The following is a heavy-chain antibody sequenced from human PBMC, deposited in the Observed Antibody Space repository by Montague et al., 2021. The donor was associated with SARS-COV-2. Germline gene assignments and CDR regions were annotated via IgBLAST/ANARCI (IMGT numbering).Heavy chain of an antibody. V-gene: IGHV4-39*01. CDR2: IYYSGXT. CDR3: DVQKMVSVTIFGVVMHDRWFDP. CDR1: GGSISSSSYD. Sequence: SETLSLTCTVSGGSISSSSYDWGWIRQPPGKGLEWIGNIYYSGXTXYXXXXKXRVTISVATSKNQFSLKMSYVTAADTAVYYCDVQKMVSVTIFGVVMHDRWFDPWGQGTLVTVSS. J-gene: IGHJ5*02. D-gene: IGHD3-3*01.